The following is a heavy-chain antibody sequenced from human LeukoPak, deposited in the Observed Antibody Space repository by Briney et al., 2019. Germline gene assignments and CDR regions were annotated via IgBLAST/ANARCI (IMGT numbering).Heavy chain of an antibody. V-gene: IGHV3-30*02. CDR3: AKDLMRDRWFGES. CDR1: GFTFSSYE. Sequence: GGSLRLSCAASGFTFSSYEMNWVRQAPGKGLEWVAFIRFDGNDKYYADSVKGRFTISKDTSRNTLHLQMNSLRAEDTAVYYCAKDLMRDRWFGESWGQGTLVTISS. J-gene: IGHJ5*02. D-gene: IGHD3-10*01. CDR2: IRFDGNDK.